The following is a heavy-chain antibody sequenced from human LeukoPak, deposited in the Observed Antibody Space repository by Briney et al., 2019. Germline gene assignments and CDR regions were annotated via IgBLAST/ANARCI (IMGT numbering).Heavy chain of an antibody. J-gene: IGHJ6*03. CDR2: INPSGGST. Sequence: ASVKVSCKASGYTFTSYYMHWVRQAPGQGLEWMGIINPSGGSTSYAQKFQGRVTMTRDTSTSTVYMELSSLRSEDTAVYYCARVPTLGHYYYYMDVWGKGTTVTVSS. CDR1: GYTFTSYY. CDR3: ARVPTLGHYYYYMDV. D-gene: IGHD4-17*01. V-gene: IGHV1-46*01.